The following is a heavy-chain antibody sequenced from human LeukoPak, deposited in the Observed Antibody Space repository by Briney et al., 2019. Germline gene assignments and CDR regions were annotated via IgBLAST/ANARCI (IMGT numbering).Heavy chain of an antibody. J-gene: IGHJ4*02. Sequence: GASVKVSCKASGGTFSSYAISWVRQAPGQGLEWMGGIIPIFGTANYAQKFQGRVTITADESTSTAYMELSSLRSEDTAVYYCAKVADFWSGYSHDYWGQGTLVTVSS. CDR1: GGTFSSYA. V-gene: IGHV1-69*13. CDR3: AKVADFWSGYSHDY. CDR2: IIPIFGTA. D-gene: IGHD3-3*01.